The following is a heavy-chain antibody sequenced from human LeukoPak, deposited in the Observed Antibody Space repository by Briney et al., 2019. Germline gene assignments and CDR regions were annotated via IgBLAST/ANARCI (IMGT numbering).Heavy chain of an antibody. Sequence: GGSLRLSCAASGFTFSNYSMNWVRQAPGKGLEWVSSITSSGSYIYYADSVKGRFTISRDNARNSLYLQMNSLRVEDTGLYYCARELGYYYDSSGYYSPPDWGQGTLVTVSS. J-gene: IGHJ4*02. CDR3: ARELGYYYDSSGYYSPPD. CDR2: ITSSGSYI. CDR1: GFTFSNYS. V-gene: IGHV3-21*01. D-gene: IGHD3-22*01.